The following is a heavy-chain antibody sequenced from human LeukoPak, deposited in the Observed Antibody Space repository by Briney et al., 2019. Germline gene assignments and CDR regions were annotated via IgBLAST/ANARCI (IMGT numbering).Heavy chain of an antibody. CDR2: IIPIFGTA. Sequence: APVKVSCKASGGTFSSYAISWVRQAPGQGLEWMGGIIPIFGTANYAQKFQGRVTITTDESTSTAYMELSSLRSEDTAVYYCARGPPGYYYYYMDVWGKGTTVTVSS. J-gene: IGHJ6*03. CDR3: ARGPPGYYYYYMDV. CDR1: GGTFSSYA. V-gene: IGHV1-69*05.